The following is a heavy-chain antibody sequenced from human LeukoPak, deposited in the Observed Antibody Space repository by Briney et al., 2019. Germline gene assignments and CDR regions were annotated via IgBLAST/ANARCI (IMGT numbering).Heavy chain of an antibody. V-gene: IGHV1-46*01. CDR2: INPSGGST. CDR3: ATRFQYDYVWGSFDY. CDR1: GYTFTSYY. Sequence: GASVKVSCKASGYTFTSYYMHWVRQAPGQGLEWMGIINPSGGSTSYAQKFQGRVTMTEDTSTDTAYMELSSLRSEDTAVYYCATRFQYDYVWGSFDYWGQGTLVTVSS. D-gene: IGHD3-16*01. J-gene: IGHJ4*02.